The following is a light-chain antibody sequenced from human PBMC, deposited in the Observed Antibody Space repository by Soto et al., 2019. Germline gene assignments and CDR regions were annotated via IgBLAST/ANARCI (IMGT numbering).Light chain of an antibody. J-gene: IGKJ1*01. Sequence: EIVLTQSPCTLSLSPGERATLSCRASQIISTDHLAWYQQKPGQPPRLLIYGTSSRATGGIADRFSGSGSGTEFTLTISSLQPDDFATYYCQQYNSYWTFGQGTKVDIK. CDR2: GTS. CDR1: QIISTDH. CDR3: QQYNSYWT. V-gene: IGKV3-20*01.